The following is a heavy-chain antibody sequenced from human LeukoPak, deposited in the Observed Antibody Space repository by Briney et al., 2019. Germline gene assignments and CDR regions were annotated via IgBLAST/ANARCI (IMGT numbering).Heavy chain of an antibody. CDR2: ISGSGGST. J-gene: IGHJ4*02. CDR3: AKGLGYYYGSSGSTFDH. V-gene: IGHV3-23*01. D-gene: IGHD3-22*01. Sequence: SGGSLRLSCAASGFTFSNYAMSWVRQAPGKGLEWVSAISGSGGSTYYADSVKGRFTISRDNSKNTLYLQMNSLRAEDTAIYYCAKGLGYYYGSSGSTFDHWGQGTLVAASS. CDR1: GFTFSNYA.